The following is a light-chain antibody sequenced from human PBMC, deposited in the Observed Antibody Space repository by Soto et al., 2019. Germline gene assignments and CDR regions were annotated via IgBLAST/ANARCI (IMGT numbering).Light chain of an antibody. CDR1: QSVSSSY. CDR2: GAS. J-gene: IGKJ1*01. CDR3: QQYGSSPLT. Sequence: EIVLTQSPGTLSLSPGEIATLSFSASQSVSSSYLAWYQQKPGQAPRLLIYGASSRATGIPDRFGGSGSGTDFTLTISRLEPEDFAVYYCQQYGSSPLTFGQGTKVDIK. V-gene: IGKV3-20*01.